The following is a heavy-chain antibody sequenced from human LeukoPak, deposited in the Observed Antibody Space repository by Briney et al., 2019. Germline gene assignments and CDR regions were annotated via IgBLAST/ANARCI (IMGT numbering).Heavy chain of an antibody. J-gene: IGHJ4*02. Sequence: SVKVSCKASGGTFSSYAISWVRQAPGQGLEWMGGIIPIFGTANYAQKFQGRVTITADESTSTAYMELRSLRSDDTAVYYCARGPYSSGWYGGDYWGQGTLVTVSS. D-gene: IGHD6-19*01. CDR2: IIPIFGTA. CDR3: ARGPYSSGWYGGDY. V-gene: IGHV1-69*01. CDR1: GGTFSSYA.